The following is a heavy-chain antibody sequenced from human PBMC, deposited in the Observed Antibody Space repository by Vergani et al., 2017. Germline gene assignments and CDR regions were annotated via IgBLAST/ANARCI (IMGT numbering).Heavy chain of an antibody. Sequence: QVQLVQSGAEVEKPGASVKVSCKASGYTFTSYYMHWVRQAPGQGLEWMGRIIPILGIANYAQKFQGRVTITADKSTSTAYMELSSLRSEDTAVYYCARDHGYKIDPYYFDYWGQGTLVTVSS. CDR3: ARDHGYKIDPYYFDY. D-gene: IGHD5-24*01. V-gene: IGHV1-69*09. CDR2: IIPILGIA. J-gene: IGHJ4*02. CDR1: GYTFTSYY.